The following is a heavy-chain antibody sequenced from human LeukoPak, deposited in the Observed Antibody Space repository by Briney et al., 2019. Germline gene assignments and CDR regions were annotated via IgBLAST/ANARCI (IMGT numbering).Heavy chain of an antibody. CDR3: ARDLARGYSYGYNAFDI. V-gene: IGHV1-18*01. Sequence: ASVKVSCKASGYNFNSYGIGWVRQAPRQGLEWMGWITAGNGNTNYAQKVQGRVTMTTDTSTSTAYMELRSLRSDDTAVYFCARDLARGYSYGYNAFDIWVQGTMVTVSS. J-gene: IGHJ3*02. CDR1: GYNFNSYG. CDR2: ITAGNGNT. D-gene: IGHD5-18*01.